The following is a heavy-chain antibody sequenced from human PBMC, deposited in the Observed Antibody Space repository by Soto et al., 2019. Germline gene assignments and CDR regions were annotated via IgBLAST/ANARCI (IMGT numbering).Heavy chain of an antibody. V-gene: IGHV4-4*02. CDR3: ARVGDIAARPFDY. J-gene: IGHJ4*02. Sequence: SETLSLTCAVSSGSISSSNWWSWVRQPPGKGLEWIGEIYHSGSTNYNPSLKSRVTISVDKSKNQFSLKLSSVTAADTAVCYCARVGDIAARPFDYWGQGTLVTVSS. CDR1: SGSISSSNW. D-gene: IGHD6-6*01. CDR2: IYHSGST.